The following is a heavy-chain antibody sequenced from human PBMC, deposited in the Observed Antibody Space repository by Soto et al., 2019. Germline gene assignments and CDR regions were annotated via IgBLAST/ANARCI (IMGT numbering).Heavy chain of an antibody. CDR3: ASACRKTTYYGFRRGYYGIWFDT. J-gene: IGHJ5*02. CDR2: IKQDGSEK. D-gene: IGHD3-3*01. Sequence: GGSLRLSCAASGFTFSSYWMSWVRQAPGKGLEWVANIKQDGSEKYYVDSVKGRFTISRDNAKNSLYLQMNSLRAEDTAVYYCASACRKTTYYGFRRGYYGIWFDTWGKGTLVSIAS. V-gene: IGHV3-7*03. CDR1: GFTFSSYW.